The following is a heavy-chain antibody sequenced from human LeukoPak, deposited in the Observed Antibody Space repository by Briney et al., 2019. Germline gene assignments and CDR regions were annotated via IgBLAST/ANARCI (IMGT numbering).Heavy chain of an antibody. CDR1: GGSVSSGSYY. Sequence: SETLSLTCTVSGGSVSSGSYYWSWIRQPPGKGLEWIGYIYYSGSTNYNPSLKSRVTISVDTSKNQFSLKLSSVTAADTAVYYCARVSYGGYYFDYWGQGTLVTVSS. V-gene: IGHV4-61*01. CDR3: ARVSYGGYYFDY. CDR2: IYYSGST. J-gene: IGHJ4*02. D-gene: IGHD4-23*01.